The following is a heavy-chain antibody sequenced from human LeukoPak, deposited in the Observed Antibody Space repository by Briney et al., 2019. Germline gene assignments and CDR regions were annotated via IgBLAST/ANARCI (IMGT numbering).Heavy chain of an antibody. CDR2: IYSGGST. V-gene: IGHV3-53*01. CDR1: GFTVSSNY. CDR3: ARIGYCSSTSCLNDY. J-gene: IGHJ4*02. D-gene: IGHD2-2*01. Sequence: GGSLRLSCAASGFTVSSNYMSWVRQAPGKGLEWVSVIYSGGSTYYADSVKGRFTVSRDNSKNTLYLQMNSLRAEDTAVYYCARIGYCSSTSCLNDYWGQGTLVTVSS.